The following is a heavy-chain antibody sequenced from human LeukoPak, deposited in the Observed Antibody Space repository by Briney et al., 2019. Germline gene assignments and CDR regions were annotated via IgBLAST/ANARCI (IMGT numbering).Heavy chain of an antibody. D-gene: IGHD3-10*01. CDR1: SGSIRSYY. CDR2: ISDSGSA. Sequence: PSESLSLTCTVSSGSIRSYYWSWIRQPPGKGLEWIGYISDSGSANYNPSLESRVTISVDTSKNQFSLKLNSVTAADTAIYYCARHSGIGLDSWGQGTLVAVSS. CDR3: ARHSGIGLDS. V-gene: IGHV4-59*08. J-gene: IGHJ4*02.